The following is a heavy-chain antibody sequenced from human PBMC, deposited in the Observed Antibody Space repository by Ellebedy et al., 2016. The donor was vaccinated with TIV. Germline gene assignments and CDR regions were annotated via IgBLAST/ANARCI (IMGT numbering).Heavy chain of an antibody. V-gene: IGHV1-24*01. CDR2: FDPEDGET. CDR3: ARALKHNIVLMVYAIPYYYYGMDV. D-gene: IGHD2-8*01. J-gene: IGHJ6*02. Sequence: ASVKVSCXVSGYTLTELSMHWVRQAPGKGLEWMGGFDPEDGETIYAQKFQGRVTMTEDTSTDTAYMELSSLRSEDTAVYYCARALKHNIVLMVYAIPYYYYGMDVWGQGTTVTVSS. CDR1: GYTLTELS.